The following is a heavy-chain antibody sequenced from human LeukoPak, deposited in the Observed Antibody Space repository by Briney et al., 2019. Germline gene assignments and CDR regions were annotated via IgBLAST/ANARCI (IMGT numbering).Heavy chain of an antibody. CDR3: AKRMEQLADLGAFDI. CDR2: IHYDGNNI. V-gene: IGHV3-30*02. D-gene: IGHD6-6*01. Sequence: GGSLRLSWAASGFTFNSYGMHWVRQAPGKGLEGVAFIHYDGNNIYYADSVKGRFTISRDNSKSTLYLQMISLRAEDTAVYYCAKRMEQLADLGAFDIWGQGTMVTVSS. J-gene: IGHJ3*02. CDR1: GFTFNSYG.